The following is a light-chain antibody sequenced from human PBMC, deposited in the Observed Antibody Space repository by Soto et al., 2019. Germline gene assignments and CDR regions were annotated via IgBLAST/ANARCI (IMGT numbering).Light chain of an antibody. J-gene: IGLJ3*02. CDR3: CSHVGGSSPQWV. Sequence: QSVLTQPASVSGSPGQSITISCTGTSNDVGGYNLVSWFQQHPGKAPKLMISEVNKRLSGVSNRFSGSKSANTASLTISGLQAEDEADYYCCSHVGGSSPQWVFGGGTKLTVL. V-gene: IGLV2-23*02. CDR1: SNDVGGYNL. CDR2: EVN.